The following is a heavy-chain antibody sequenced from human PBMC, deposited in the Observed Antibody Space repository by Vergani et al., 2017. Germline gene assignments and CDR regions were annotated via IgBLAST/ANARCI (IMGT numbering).Heavy chain of an antibody. CDR3: ARPHGDILPPDPRRLDY. CDR2: INPSRGST. Sequence: QVLLVQSGAAVKKPGASVRVSCKTSGYTFTNYYIHWVRQAPGQGLEWMGIINPSRGSTTYAQQFQGRLTMTRDTSTSTVYMDLSNLRSEDTALYYCARPHGDILPPDPRRLDYWGQGTLVTVSS. V-gene: IGHV1-46*03. J-gene: IGHJ4*02. CDR1: GYTFTNYY.